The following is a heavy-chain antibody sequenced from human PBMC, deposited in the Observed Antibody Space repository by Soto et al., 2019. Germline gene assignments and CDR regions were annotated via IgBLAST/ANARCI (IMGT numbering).Heavy chain of an antibody. CDR3: AKVLSSGSYSGALEY. CDR2: ISASGGST. CDR1: GFSITSFA. Sequence: GGSLRLSCVASGFSITSFAMSWVRQSPGKGLEWASAISASGGSTYADSVKGRFTISRDNSKNTLYLQMNSLRVEDTAVYYCAKVLSSGSYSGALEYWGQGALVTVSS. D-gene: IGHD1-26*01. V-gene: IGHV3-23*01. J-gene: IGHJ4*02.